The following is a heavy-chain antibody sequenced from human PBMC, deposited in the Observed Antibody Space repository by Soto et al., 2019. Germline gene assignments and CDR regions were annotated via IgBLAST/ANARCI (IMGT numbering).Heavy chain of an antibody. CDR2: IYYSGNT. V-gene: IGHV4-59*01. D-gene: IGHD6-13*01. CDR3: ARVGYSSSWFWYFDL. CDR1: GGSMSNYY. J-gene: IGHJ2*01. Sequence: QVHLLESGPGLLKSSETLSLTCIVSGGSMSNYYWSWIRQPPGKGLEWIGYIYYSGNTKYNPSRNERVTISKDTSKNQFSLRLSSVTAADTAVYYCARVGYSSSWFWYFDLWGRGTLVTVSS.